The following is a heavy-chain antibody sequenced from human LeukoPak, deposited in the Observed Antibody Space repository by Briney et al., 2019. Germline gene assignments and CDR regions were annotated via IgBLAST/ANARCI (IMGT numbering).Heavy chain of an antibody. J-gene: IGHJ3*02. CDR1: GFTFTSSA. CDR2: IVVGSGNT. V-gene: IGHV1-58*02. D-gene: IGHD3-10*01. Sequence: ASVKVSCKASGFTFTSSAMQRVRQAHGQRPGWIGWIVVGSGNTNYAQTFQERVPITRDMSKSTAYMELSSLRSEDTAVYYCAADGRGRASGSYYINDAFDIWGQGTMVTVSS. CDR3: AADGRGRASGSYYINDAFDI.